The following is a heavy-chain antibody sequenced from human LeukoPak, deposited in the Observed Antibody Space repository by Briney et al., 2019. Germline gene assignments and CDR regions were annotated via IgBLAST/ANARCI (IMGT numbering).Heavy chain of an antibody. J-gene: IGHJ5*02. V-gene: IGHV1-69*06. CDR2: IIPIFGTA. Sequence: GASVKVSCKASGGTFSSYAISWVRQAPGQGLEWMGGIIPIFGTANYAQKFQGRVTMTEDTSTDTAYMELSSLRSDDTAVYYCATESPRRQYYYDPNWFDPWGQGTLVTVSS. CDR1: GGTFSSYA. D-gene: IGHD3-22*01. CDR3: ATESPRRQYYYDPNWFDP.